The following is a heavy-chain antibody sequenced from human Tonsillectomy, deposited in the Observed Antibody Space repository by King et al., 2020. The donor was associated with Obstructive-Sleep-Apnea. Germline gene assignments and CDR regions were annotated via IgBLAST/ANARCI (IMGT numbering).Heavy chain of an antibody. CDR3: KGPYCGDDCSPEGYLHH. CDR1: GFTFRRYA. D-gene: IGHD2-21*02. Sequence: VQLVESGGGVVHPGRSLRLSCAASGFTFRRYAMHWVRQAPGKGLEWVAVISYDRIDKYYADSVKGRFIISRDNSKNTLYLQMNSLKADDTSVYYCKGPYCGDDCSPEGYLHHWGLGTLVTVSA. J-gene: IGHJ1*01. CDR2: ISYDRIDK. V-gene: IGHV3-30-3*01.